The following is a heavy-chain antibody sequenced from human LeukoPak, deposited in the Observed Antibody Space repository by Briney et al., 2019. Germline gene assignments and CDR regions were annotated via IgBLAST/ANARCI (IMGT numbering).Heavy chain of an antibody. V-gene: IGHV4-61*02. CDR3: AGTRWEQNSWFDP. D-gene: IGHD1-26*01. CDR2: IYASGST. CDR1: GGSISSGHDY. J-gene: IGHJ5*02. Sequence: PSETLSLTCTVSGGSISSGHDYWSWIRQPAEKGLVWIGRIYASGSTNYNPSLKSRVTISVDTSKNQFFLKLSSVTAADTAVYSCAGTRWEQNSWFDPWGQGTLVTVSS.